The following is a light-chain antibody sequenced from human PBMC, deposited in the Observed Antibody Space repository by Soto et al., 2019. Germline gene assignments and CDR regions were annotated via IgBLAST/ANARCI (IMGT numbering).Light chain of an antibody. CDR2: AAS. CDR1: QSISSY. Sequence: DIQMTQSPSSLSASVGDRVTITCRASQSISSYLSWYQQKPGKAPKLLISAASSLQSGVPSRFSGRGSGTDFTLTISSLQPEDFATYYCQQADSFTTFGPGTKVDIK. V-gene: IGKV1-39*01. J-gene: IGKJ3*01. CDR3: QQADSFTT.